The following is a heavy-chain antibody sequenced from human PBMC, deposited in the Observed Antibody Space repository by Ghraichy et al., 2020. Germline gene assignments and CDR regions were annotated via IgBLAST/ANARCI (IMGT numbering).Heavy chain of an antibody. Sequence: GGSLRLSCAASGFTVSSNYMSWVRQAPGKGLEWVSVIYSGGSTYYADSVKGRFTISRDNSKNTLYLQMNSLRAEDTAVYYCVRDPCGGDCYSGSWFDPWGQGTLVTVSS. J-gene: IGHJ5*02. D-gene: IGHD2-21*02. CDR3: VRDPCGGDCYSGSWFDP. CDR2: IYSGGST. V-gene: IGHV3-53*01. CDR1: GFTVSSNY.